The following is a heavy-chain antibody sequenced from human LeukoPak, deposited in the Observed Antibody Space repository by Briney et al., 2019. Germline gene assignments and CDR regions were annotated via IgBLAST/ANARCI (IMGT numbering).Heavy chain of an antibody. Sequence: GGSLRLSCAASGFTFSSYAMHWVRQAPGKGLEWVAVISYDGSNKYSADSVKGRFTISTDNSKNTLYLQMNSLRAEDTAVYYCARRHYYGSGSYQDYYYYYGMDVWGKGTTVTVSS. J-gene: IGHJ6*04. D-gene: IGHD3-10*01. CDR3: ARRHYYGSGSYQDYYYYYGMDV. CDR2: ISYDGSNK. CDR1: GFTFSSYA. V-gene: IGHV3-30*04.